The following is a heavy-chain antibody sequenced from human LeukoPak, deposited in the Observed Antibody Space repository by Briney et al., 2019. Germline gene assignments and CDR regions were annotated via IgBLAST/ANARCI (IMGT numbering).Heavy chain of an antibody. V-gene: IGHV1-18*01. CDR3: AGDAQFGGNSQGIFDY. CDR1: GYTFISYG. J-gene: IGHJ4*02. Sequence: ASVKVSCKASGYTFISYGISWVRQAPGQGLEWMGWISAYNGNTNYAQKLQGRVTMTTDTSTSTAYMELRSLRSDDTAVYYCAGDAQFGGNSQGIFDYWGQGTLVTVSS. D-gene: IGHD4-23*01. CDR2: ISAYNGNT.